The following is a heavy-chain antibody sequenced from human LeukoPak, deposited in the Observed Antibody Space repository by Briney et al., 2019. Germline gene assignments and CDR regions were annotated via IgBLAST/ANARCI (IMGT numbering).Heavy chain of an antibody. V-gene: IGHV4-61*01. Sequence: SETLSLTCTVSGGSVSSGSYYWSWIRQPPEKGLEWIGYIFDGGSTNYNPSLKSRVTISVDTSNNQFSLKLSSVTAADTAVYYCARGSRGYSYGWGQGTLVTVSS. CDR1: GGSVSSGSYY. D-gene: IGHD5-18*01. CDR2: IFDGGST. J-gene: IGHJ4*02. CDR3: ARGSRGYSYG.